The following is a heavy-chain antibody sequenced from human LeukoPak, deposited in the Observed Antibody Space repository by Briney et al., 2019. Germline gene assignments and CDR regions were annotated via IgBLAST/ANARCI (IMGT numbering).Heavy chain of an antibody. CDR3: ARDGLVVPAAPWDY. CDR1: GFTSSSYW. J-gene: IGHJ4*02. Sequence: PGGSLRLSCAASGFTSSSYWMSWVRQAPGKGLEWVAIIKQDGGEKYYMDSVKGRFTISRENAKKSLYLQMNSLRAKDTAVYYGARDGLVVPAAPWDYWDQRTLVTVS. CDR2: IKQDGGEK. D-gene: IGHD2-2*01. V-gene: IGHV3-7*01.